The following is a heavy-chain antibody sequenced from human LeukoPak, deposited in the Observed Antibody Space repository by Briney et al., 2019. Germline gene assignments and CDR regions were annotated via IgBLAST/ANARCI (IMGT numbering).Heavy chain of an antibody. CDR2: INHSGST. D-gene: IGHD3-22*01. Sequence: SETLSLTCVVYGGSFSGYYWSWIRQPPGKGLEWIGQINHSGSTNYNPSLKSRVTISVDTSKNQFSLKLSSVTAADTAVYYCARLVGDSSGYTDAFDIWGQGTMVTVSS. J-gene: IGHJ3*02. CDR1: GGSFSGYY. V-gene: IGHV4-34*01. CDR3: ARLVGDSSGYTDAFDI.